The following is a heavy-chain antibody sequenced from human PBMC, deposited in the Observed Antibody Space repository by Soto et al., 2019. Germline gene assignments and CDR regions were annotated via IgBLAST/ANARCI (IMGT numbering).Heavy chain of an antibody. D-gene: IGHD3-3*01. CDR3: ARGADDFSSGYYYEY. CDR2: SGNT. V-gene: IGHV1-18*04. J-gene: IGHJ4*02. Sequence: QVQLVQSGAEVKKPGASVTVSCKASRYTFSRHGISWVRQAPGQGLEWMAWSGNTNYAQKFQGRLTLTTNPSTRTAYMELRSLRSDDTAVYYCARGADDFSSGYYYEYWGQGTLVTVSS. CDR1: RYTFSRHG.